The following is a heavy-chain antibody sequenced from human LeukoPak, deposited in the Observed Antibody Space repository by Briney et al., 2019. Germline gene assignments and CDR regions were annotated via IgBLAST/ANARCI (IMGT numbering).Heavy chain of an antibody. D-gene: IGHD1-1*01. CDR2: ISYDGSNK. CDR1: GFTFSSYV. J-gene: IGHJ4*02. CDR3: ARAANWNDGGFDY. V-gene: IGHV3-30*04. Sequence: PGRSLRLSCAASGFTFSSYVIHWVRQAPGKGLEWVAVISYDGSNKYYADSVKGRFTISRDNSKNTVYLQMNSLRAEATAVYYCARAANWNDGGFDYWGQGTLVTVSS.